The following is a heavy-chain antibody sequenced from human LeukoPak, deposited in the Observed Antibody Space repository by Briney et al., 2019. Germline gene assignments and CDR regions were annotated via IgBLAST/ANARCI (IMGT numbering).Heavy chain of an antibody. Sequence: GGSLRLSCAASGFTFSSFAMSWVRHAPGKGLEWVSGISGSSTSTYDGDSVKGRFTITRDNSRNTLYLQISSLRADDTAVYYCAKETTYNIFSPFDYWGQGTLVTVSS. CDR1: GFTFSSFA. CDR2: ISGSSTST. V-gene: IGHV3-23*01. D-gene: IGHD2/OR15-2a*01. J-gene: IGHJ4*02. CDR3: AKETTYNIFSPFDY.